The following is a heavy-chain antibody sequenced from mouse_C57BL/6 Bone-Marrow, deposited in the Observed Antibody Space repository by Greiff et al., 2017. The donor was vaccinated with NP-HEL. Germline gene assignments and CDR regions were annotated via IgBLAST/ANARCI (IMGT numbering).Heavy chain of an antibody. J-gene: IGHJ2*01. CDR2: IHPNSGST. Sequence: QVQLQQPGAELVKPGASVKLSCKASGYTFTSYWMHWVNQRPGQGLEWIGMIHPNSGSTNYNEKFKSKATLTVDKSSSTAYMQLSSLTSEDSAVYYDARFPYRPYFDYWGQGTTLTVSS. V-gene: IGHV1-64*01. CDR3: ARFPYRPYFDY. CDR1: GYTFTSYW.